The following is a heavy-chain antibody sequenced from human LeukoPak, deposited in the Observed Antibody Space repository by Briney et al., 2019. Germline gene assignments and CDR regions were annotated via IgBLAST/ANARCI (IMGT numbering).Heavy chain of an antibody. D-gene: IGHD6-13*01. V-gene: IGHV4-34*01. CDR2: INHSGSI. CDR3: ARGVSGSSWYRGGHNWFDP. J-gene: IGHJ5*02. Sequence: PSETLSLTCAVYGGSFSGYYWSWIRQPPGKGLEWIGEINHSGSINYNPSLKSRVTISVETSKNQFSLKLSSVTAADTAVYYCARGVSGSSWYRGGHNWFDPWGQGTLVTVSS. CDR1: GGSFSGYY.